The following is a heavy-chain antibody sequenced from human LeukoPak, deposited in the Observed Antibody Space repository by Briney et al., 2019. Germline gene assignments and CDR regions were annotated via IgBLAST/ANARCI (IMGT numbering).Heavy chain of an antibody. J-gene: IGHJ4*02. CDR1: GGSLSSGGYY. CDR2: IYYSGNT. D-gene: IGHD6-19*01. CDR3: ARDRIEWLDAFDY. Sequence: PSETLSLTCTVSGGSLSSGGYYWSWIRQPPGKGLEWIGYIYYSGNTNYNPSLKSRVTISVDTSKDQFSLKLSSVTAADTAVYYCARDRIEWLDAFDYWGQGTLVTVSS. V-gene: IGHV4-61*08.